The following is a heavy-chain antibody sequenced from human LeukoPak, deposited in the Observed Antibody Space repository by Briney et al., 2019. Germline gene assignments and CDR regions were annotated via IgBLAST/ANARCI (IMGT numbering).Heavy chain of an antibody. CDR1: GGSISSSSYY. J-gene: IGHJ5*02. CDR3: ARQRGWQQLVYPFDP. CDR2: IYYSGST. Sequence: KTSETLSLTCTVSGGSISSSSYYWGWIRQPPGKGLEWIGSIYYSGSTYYNPSLKSRVTISVDTSKNQFSPKLSSVTAADTAVYYCARQRGWQQLVYPFDPWGQGTLVTVSS. D-gene: IGHD6-13*01. V-gene: IGHV4-39*01.